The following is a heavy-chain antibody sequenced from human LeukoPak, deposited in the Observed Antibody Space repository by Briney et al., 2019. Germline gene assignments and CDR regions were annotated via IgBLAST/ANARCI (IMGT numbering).Heavy chain of an antibody. CDR1: GLTFSSYW. D-gene: IGHD3-22*01. CDR2: INSDGSST. J-gene: IGHJ3*02. CDR3: ARDESMIEDAFDI. V-gene: IGHV3-74*01. Sequence: GGSLRLSCAASGLTFSSYWMHWVRQAPGKGLVWVSRINSDGSSTSYADSVKGRFTISRDNAKNTLYLQMSSLRAEDTAVYYCARDESMIEDAFDIWGQGTMVTVSS.